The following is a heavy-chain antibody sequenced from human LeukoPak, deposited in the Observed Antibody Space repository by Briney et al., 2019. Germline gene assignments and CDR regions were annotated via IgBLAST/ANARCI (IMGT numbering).Heavy chain of an antibody. D-gene: IGHD4-11*01. CDR1: GLTFNTYT. Sequence: GGSLRLSCAASGLTFNTYTMHWVRQAPGRGLEWLAVISFDGSTKYYADSVRGRFAISRDNSKNTLFLQMNNLRAEDTALYYRATLVTAVTTTQFDYWGQGALVTVSS. V-gene: IGHV3-30*09. CDR3: ATLVTAVTTTQFDY. J-gene: IGHJ4*02. CDR2: ISFDGSTK.